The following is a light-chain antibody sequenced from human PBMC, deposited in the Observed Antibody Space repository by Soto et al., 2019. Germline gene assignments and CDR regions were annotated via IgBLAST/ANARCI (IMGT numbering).Light chain of an antibody. Sequence: QSALTQPASVSGSPGQSITISCTGTSSDIGAYNYVSWYQQHPGKAPKLLIYEVTNRPSGVSDRFSGSKSGNTASLTISGLQAEYEANYYFNSYTNLSNRVFGTGTKLTVL. CDR3: NSYTNLSNRV. J-gene: IGLJ1*01. CDR2: EVT. CDR1: SSDIGAYNY. V-gene: IGLV2-14*01.